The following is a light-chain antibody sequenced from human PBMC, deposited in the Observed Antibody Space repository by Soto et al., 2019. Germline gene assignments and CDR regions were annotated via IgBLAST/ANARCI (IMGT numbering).Light chain of an antibody. CDR3: QQYKSGST. CDR2: EAS. V-gene: IGKV1-5*01. CDR1: QNIDRW. Sequence: DIQMTQSPSPLSTSVGDRATITCRATQNIDRWLAWYQQKPGKAPKLLIYEASSLEGGVPSRFSGSGSGTEFTLTVSGLQAEDFATYWCQQYKSGSTFGQGTKLDFK. J-gene: IGKJ1*01.